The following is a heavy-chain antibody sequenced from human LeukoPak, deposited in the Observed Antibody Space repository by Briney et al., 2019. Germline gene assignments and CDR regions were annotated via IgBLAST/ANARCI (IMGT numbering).Heavy chain of an antibody. J-gene: IGHJ4*02. V-gene: IGHV3-48*03. D-gene: IGHD2-15*01. CDR2: ISSSGNTI. CDR1: GFTFSSYE. Sequence: PGGSLRLSCAASGFTFSSYEMNWVRQAPGKGLEWVSYISSSGNTIYYADSVKGRFTISRDNSKNTLYLQMNGLRAEDTAVYYCARDRVVVAATEGYYFDYWGQGTLVTVSS. CDR3: ARDRVVVAATEGYYFDY.